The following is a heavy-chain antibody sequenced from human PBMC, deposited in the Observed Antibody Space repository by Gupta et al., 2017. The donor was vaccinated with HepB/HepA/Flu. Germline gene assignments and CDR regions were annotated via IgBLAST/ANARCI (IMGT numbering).Heavy chain of an antibody. CDR2: FDPEEGQT. CDR3: TTASRLAVGPMFYYYAMDV. J-gene: IGHJ6*02. Sequence: QVQLVPSGAEVKKPGASVKVSCKVSGYSLTELSMHWVRQAPGKGLEWMGGFDPEEGQTFYTQILQGRVTMTEDTSTDTAHMELSSLRSEDTAMYFCTTASRLAVGPMFYYYAMDVWGQGTTVTVS. CDR1: GYSLTELS. V-gene: IGHV1-24*01. D-gene: IGHD3-10*01.